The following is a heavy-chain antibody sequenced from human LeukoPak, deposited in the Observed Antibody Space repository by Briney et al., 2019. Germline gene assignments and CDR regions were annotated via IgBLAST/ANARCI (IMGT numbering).Heavy chain of an antibody. CDR3: ARHPAVHDFDY. Sequence: PSQTLSLTCTVSGGSISSGGYYWSWIRQPPGKGLEWIGYIYHSGSTYYNPSLKSRVTISVDTSKNQFSLKLSSVTAADTAVYYCARHPAVHDFDYWGQGTLVTVSS. D-gene: IGHD3-10*01. CDR1: GGSISSGGYY. CDR2: IYHSGST. V-gene: IGHV4-30-2*01. J-gene: IGHJ4*02.